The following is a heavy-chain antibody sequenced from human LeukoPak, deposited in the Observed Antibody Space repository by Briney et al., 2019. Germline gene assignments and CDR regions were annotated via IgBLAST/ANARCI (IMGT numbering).Heavy chain of an antibody. V-gene: IGHV4-34*01. D-gene: IGHD5-24*01. CDR2: INHSGIT. J-gene: IGHJ4*02. CDR3: VRGGRHGYNSGDY. Sequence: SETLSLTCAVYGGSFSDYYWSWIRQPPGKGLEWIGEINHSGITNYNPSLKSRLTISVDTCKNQFSLILTSVTAADTATYFCVRGGRHGYNSGDYWGQGTLVTVSS. CDR1: GGSFSDYY.